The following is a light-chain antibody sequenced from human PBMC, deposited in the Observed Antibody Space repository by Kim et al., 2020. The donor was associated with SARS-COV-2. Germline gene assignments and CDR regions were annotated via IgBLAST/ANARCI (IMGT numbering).Light chain of an antibody. J-gene: IGKJ2*03. V-gene: IGKV3-20*01. CDR2: GAS. CDR1: QSIGSSY. Sequence: LSPGESVSLSCKSSQSIGSSYLAWYQQRLGQAPRLLIFGASNRAADIPDRFIGSGSGTDFTLTIGRLEAEDFAVYYCHHYGASYSFGQGTKLEI. CDR3: HHYGASYS.